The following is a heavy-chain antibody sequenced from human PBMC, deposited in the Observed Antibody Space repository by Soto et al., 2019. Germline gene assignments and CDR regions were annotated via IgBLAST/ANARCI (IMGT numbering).Heavy chain of an antibody. D-gene: IGHD4-17*01. Sequence: QVQLRQWGAGLLKPSETLSLTCVVSGGSFTDYKWTWIRQSPEKGLEWIGEIRHNGDTDSKPSLRSRLTMSLDTSKNQFSLHLSSVTSADTAVYFCAAGPDYGDYDAWGQGTLVTVSS. V-gene: IGHV4-34*01. CDR3: AAGPDYGDYDA. CDR1: GGSFTDYK. CDR2: IRHNGDT. J-gene: IGHJ5*02.